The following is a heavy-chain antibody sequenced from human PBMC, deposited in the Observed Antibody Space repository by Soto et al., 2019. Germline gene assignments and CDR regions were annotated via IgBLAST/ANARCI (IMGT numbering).Heavy chain of an antibody. CDR1: GGTFSSYA. J-gene: IGHJ4*02. Sequence: QVQLVQSGAEVKKPGSSVKVSCKASGGTFSSYAISWVRQAPGQGLEWMGGIIPNSGGTNYAQKFQGRVTMTRDTSISTAYMELSRLRSDDTAVYYCARARGSFGVVNNDWGQGTLVTVSS. CDR2: IIPNSGGT. CDR3: ARARGSFGVVNND. V-gene: IGHV1-2*02. D-gene: IGHD3-3*01.